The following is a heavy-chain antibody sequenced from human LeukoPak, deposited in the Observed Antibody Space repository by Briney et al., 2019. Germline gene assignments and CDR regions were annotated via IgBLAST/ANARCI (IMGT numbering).Heavy chain of an antibody. CDR1: GYTFTTYG. V-gene: IGHV1-18*01. Sequence: ASVKVSCKASGYTFTTYGISWVRQAPGQGLEWMGWISAYNGNTNYAQKFQGRVTMTTDTSTSTAYMELRSLRSDDTAVYYCARATVTTFGRGGSVNDYWGQGTLVTVSS. CDR3: ARATVTTFGRGGSVNDY. J-gene: IGHJ4*02. CDR2: ISAYNGNT. D-gene: IGHD4-17*01.